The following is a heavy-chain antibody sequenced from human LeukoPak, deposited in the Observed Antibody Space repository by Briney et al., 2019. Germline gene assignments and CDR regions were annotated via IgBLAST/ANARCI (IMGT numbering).Heavy chain of an antibody. D-gene: IGHD5-24*01. CDR3: TRVGYIDEGIDY. CDR2: IKQDGSKK. J-gene: IGHJ4*02. V-gene: IGHV3-7*04. Sequence: GGSLRLSCAASGFTVSSIHMVWVRQAPGKGLEWVANIKQDGSKKSYVDSVKGRFTISRDNAKNLLYLQMNSLRAEDTAIYYCTRVGYIDEGIDYWGQGTLVTVSS. CDR1: GFTVSSIH.